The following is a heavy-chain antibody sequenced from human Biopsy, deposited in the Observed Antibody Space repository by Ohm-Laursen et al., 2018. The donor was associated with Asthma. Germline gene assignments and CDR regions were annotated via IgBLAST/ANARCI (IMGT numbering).Heavy chain of an antibody. CDR3: ARGYSGSDRIVYYYSGLEV. D-gene: IGHD5-12*01. Sequence: ASVKVSCKASGYTFTSDISWVRQAPGQGLEWMGGLIPVLGTPDHAQMFEGRVTITADESTSTAYMELSSLSSEDTAVYYCARGYSGSDRIVYYYSGLEVWGQGTTVTVSS. J-gene: IGHJ6*02. CDR2: LIPVLGTP. CDR1: GYTFTSD. V-gene: IGHV1-69*13.